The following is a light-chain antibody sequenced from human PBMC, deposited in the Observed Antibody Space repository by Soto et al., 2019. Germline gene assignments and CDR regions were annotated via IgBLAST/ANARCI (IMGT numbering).Light chain of an antibody. J-gene: IGLJ2*01. Sequence: QSALTQPPSASGSPGQTVTISCTGTSGDVGGYNYVSWYQQHPGKAPKLMIYEVSKRPSGVPDRFSGSKSGNTASLTVSGLQADDEADYYCSSYAGSNNYVVIGGGTKLTVL. CDR2: EVS. CDR1: SGDVGGYNY. V-gene: IGLV2-8*01. CDR3: SSYAGSNNYVV.